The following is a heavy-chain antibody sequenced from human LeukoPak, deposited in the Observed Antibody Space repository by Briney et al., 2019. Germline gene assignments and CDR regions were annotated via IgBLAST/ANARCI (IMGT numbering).Heavy chain of an antibody. J-gene: IGHJ4*02. Sequence: SETLSPTCTVSGGSISSSNYYWGWIRQPPGKGLEWIGSIYYSGSTYYNPSLKSRVTISVDTSKNQFSLKLSSVTAADTAVYYCARISKDSSAWYPDYWGQGALVTVSS. V-gene: IGHV4-39*01. CDR3: ARISKDSSAWYPDY. CDR2: IYYSGST. CDR1: GGSISSSNYY. D-gene: IGHD6-19*01.